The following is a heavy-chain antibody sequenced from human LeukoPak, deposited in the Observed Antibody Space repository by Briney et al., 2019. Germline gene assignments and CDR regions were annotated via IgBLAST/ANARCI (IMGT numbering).Heavy chain of an antibody. V-gene: IGHV1-2*02. CDR1: GYTFTGYY. Sequence: ASVKVSCKASGYTFTGYYMHWVRQAPGHGLEWLGWINPNSGATNYAPRFQGRVTMTRDTSIGTAYMELKSLRSDDTAVYCCAREGDSYDKSGYYLNWGQGTLVTVSS. CDR2: INPNSGAT. J-gene: IGHJ4*02. CDR3: AREGDSYDKSGYYLN. D-gene: IGHD3-22*01.